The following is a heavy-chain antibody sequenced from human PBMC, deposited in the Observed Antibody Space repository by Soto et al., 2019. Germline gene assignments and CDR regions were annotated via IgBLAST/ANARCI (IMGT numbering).Heavy chain of an antibody. D-gene: IGHD3-9*01. CDR2: IYYSGST. V-gene: IGHV4-39*01. J-gene: IGHJ3*02. CDR3: ARHPTRRYFLTGYLHAFDI. CDR1: GGSISSSSYY. Sequence: QLQLQESGPGLVKPSETLSLTCTVSGGSISSSSYYWGWIRQPPGKGLEWIGSIYYSGSTYYNPSLKSRVTISVDTSKNQFSLKLSSVTAADTAVYYCARHPTRRYFLTGYLHAFDIWGQGTMVTVSS.